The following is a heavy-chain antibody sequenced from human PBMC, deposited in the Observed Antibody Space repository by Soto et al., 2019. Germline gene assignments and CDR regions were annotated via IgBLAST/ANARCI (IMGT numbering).Heavy chain of an antibody. CDR3: ARVVTFSYYFDY. Sequence: PSETLSVTCTVSGGSISSGGYYWSWIRQHPGKGLEWIGYIYYSGSTYYNPSLKSRVTISVDTSKNQFSLKLSSVTAADTAVYYCARVVTFSYYFDYWGQGTLVTVSS. CDR1: GGSISSGGYY. D-gene: IGHD5-18*01. V-gene: IGHV4-31*03. J-gene: IGHJ4*02. CDR2: IYYSGST.